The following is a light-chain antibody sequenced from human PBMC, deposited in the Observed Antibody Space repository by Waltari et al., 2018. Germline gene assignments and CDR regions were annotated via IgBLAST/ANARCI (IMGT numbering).Light chain of an antibody. CDR1: YIGIKT. J-gene: IGLJ1*01. CDR3: QVWDSNSDHCV. Sequence: SYVLTQPPSLSVAPRTTAVLTCAGHYIGIKTVLWYQQRPGQAPILVIYDDTDRPSGIPERFSASNSGNTATLTISRVEVGDEADYYCQVWDSNSDHCVVGSGTEVTVL. V-gene: IGLV3-21*04. CDR2: DDT.